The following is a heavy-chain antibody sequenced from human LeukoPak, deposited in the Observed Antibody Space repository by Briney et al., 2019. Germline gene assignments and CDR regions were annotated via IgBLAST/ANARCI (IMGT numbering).Heavy chain of an antibody. CDR1: GGSVSDHY. CDR2: FYYSGST. Sequence: SETLSLSCTVSGGSVSDHYWSWIRQSPGKGLEWIGYFYYSGSTNYNPSLNGRVTLSVDTSKNHFSLKLTSVTAADTAVYYCARHNSYYFIDVWGKGTTVTVSS. V-gene: IGHV4-59*08. J-gene: IGHJ6*03. CDR3: ARHNSYYFIDV.